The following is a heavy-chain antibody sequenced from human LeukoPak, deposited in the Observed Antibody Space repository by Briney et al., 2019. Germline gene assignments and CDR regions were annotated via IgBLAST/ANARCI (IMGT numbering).Heavy chain of an antibody. D-gene: IGHD6-13*01. V-gene: IGHV5-51*01. CDR3: ARHLTAAAGNYGMDV. CDR2: IYPGDSGT. Sequence: GESLKISCKGSGYSFTSYWIGWVRQMPGKGLEWMGIIYPGDSGTRYSPSFQGQVTISADKSISTAYLQWSSLKASDTAMYYCARHLTAAAGNYGMDVWGQGTTVTVSS. CDR1: GYSFTSYW. J-gene: IGHJ6*02.